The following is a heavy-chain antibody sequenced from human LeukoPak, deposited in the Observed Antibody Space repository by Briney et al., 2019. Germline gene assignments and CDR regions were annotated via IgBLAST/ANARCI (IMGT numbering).Heavy chain of an antibody. Sequence: SETLSLTCTVSGDSIISNIYWWDWVRLPPGKGLEWIGATFYTGRTFYSPSLKSRVTISVDTSKNQFSLDLSSATAADTAVYYCARRHHNFDFYAVWGQGTRVTVSS. CDR1: GDSIISNIYW. V-gene: IGHV4-39*01. CDR3: ARRHHNFDFYAV. J-gene: IGHJ3*01. D-gene: IGHD3/OR15-3a*01. CDR2: TFYTGRT.